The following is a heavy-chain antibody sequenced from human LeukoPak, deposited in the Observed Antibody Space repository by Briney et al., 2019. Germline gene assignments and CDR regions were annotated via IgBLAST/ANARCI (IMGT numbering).Heavy chain of an antibody. V-gene: IGHV1-18*01. CDR3: ARGGKIVGATLFDY. Sequence: GASVKVSCKASGYTFTSYGISWVRQAPGQGLEWMGWISAYSGNTNYAQKLQGRVTMTTDTSTSTAYTELRSLRSDDTAVYYCARGGKIVGATLFDYWGQGTLVTVSS. CDR1: GYTFTSYG. J-gene: IGHJ4*02. D-gene: IGHD1-26*01. CDR2: ISAYSGNT.